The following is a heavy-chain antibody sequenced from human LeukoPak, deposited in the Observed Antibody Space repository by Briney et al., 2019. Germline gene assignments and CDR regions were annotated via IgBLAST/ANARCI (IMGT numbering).Heavy chain of an antibody. D-gene: IGHD3-10*01. Sequence: GGSLRLSCAASGFTFTNYGMHWVRQAPGKGLEWVAFIRYDGGDKSYGDSVKGRFTISRDNSKNTVYLQMNSLRAEDAAAYYCAKGGGSPYYFDYWGQGTLVTVPS. CDR2: IRYDGGDK. J-gene: IGHJ4*02. V-gene: IGHV3-30*02. CDR1: GFTFTNYG. CDR3: AKGGGSPYYFDY.